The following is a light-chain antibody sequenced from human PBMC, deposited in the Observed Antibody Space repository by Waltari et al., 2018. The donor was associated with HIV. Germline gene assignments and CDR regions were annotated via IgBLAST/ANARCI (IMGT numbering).Light chain of an antibody. CDR2: WAS. V-gene: IGKV4-1*01. CDR3: QQYYDTPPT. J-gene: IGKJ1*01. Sequence: DIVMTQSPDSLAVSLGARGTINCKSSQSVLSSSNKKNFSAWYQQQPGQSPKLLIFWASTRESGVPDRFSGSGSGTDFTLTISSLEAEDVAVYYCQQYYDTPPTFCQGTKVEIK. CDR1: QSVLSSSNKKNF.